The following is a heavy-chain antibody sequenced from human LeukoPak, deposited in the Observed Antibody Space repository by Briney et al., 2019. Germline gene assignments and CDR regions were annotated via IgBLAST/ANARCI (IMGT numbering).Heavy chain of an antibody. V-gene: IGHV4-59*08. CDR3: ARLRVIAAAGWFDP. D-gene: IGHD6-13*01. J-gene: IGHJ5*02. CDR1: GGSISSYY. CDR2: IYYSGST. Sequence: SQTLSLTCTVSGGSISSYYWSWIRQPPGKGLEWIGYIYYSGSTNYNPSLKSRVTISVDTSKNQFSLKLSSVTAADTAVYYCARLRVIAAAGWFDPWGQGTLVTVSS.